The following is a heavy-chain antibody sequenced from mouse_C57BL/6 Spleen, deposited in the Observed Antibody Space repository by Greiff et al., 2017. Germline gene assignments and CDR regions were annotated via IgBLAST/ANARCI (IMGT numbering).Heavy chain of an antibody. CDR2: IYPGDGDT. CDR1: GYAFSSYW. D-gene: IGHD2-2*01. V-gene: IGHV1-80*01. J-gene: IGHJ3*01. CDR3: AREVTTRGAWFAY. Sequence: VQLVESGAELVKPGASVKISCKASGYAFSSYWMNWVKQRPGKGLEWIGQIYPGDGDTNYNGKFKGKATLTADKSSSTAYMQLSSLTSEDSAVYFCAREVTTRGAWFAYWGQGTLVTVSA.